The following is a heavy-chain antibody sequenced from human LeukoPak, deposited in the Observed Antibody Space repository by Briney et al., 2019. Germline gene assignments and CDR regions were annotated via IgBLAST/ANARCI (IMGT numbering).Heavy chain of an antibody. J-gene: IGHJ5*02. CDR3: AKGAYYDSSGTNWFDP. V-gene: IGHV3-9*01. CDR2: ISWNSGSI. Sequence: LSLTCTVSGGSISSYYWSWVRQAPGKGLEWVSGISWNSGSIGYADSVKGRFTISRDNAKNSLYLQMNSLRAEDTALYYCAKGAYYDSSGTNWFDPWGQGTLVTVSS. CDR1: GGSISSYY. D-gene: IGHD3-22*01.